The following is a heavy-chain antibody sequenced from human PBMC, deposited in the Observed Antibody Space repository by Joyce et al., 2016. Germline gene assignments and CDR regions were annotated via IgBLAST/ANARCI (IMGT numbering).Heavy chain of an antibody. CDR3: TTPSCAN. J-gene: IGHJ4*02. V-gene: IGHV3-48*03. D-gene: IGHD2-2*01. CDR2: INSDDSRI. Sequence: EVQLVESGGGLVQPGGSLRLSCAASGKIFSKKEMNWGRQAPGKGLEWVSSINSDDSRIHYADSVRGRFTISRDNARNSLYLEMNSLRVEDTAIYYCTTPSCANWGQGSLVTVSS. CDR1: GKIFSKKE.